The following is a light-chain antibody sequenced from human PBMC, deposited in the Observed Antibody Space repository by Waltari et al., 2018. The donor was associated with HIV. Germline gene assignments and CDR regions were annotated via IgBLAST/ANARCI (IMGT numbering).Light chain of an antibody. CDR1: SSDVVGSNF. CDR2: EVT. V-gene: IGLV2-8*01. CDR3: SSYAGGNNLV. Sequence: QSALTQPPSASGSPGQSVTISCTGTSSDVVGSNFVSWYQQHPAKAPQIMIFEVTKRPPGSPARFSASKTGSTASVTVSGRQADDEADYYCSSYAGGNNLVFGGGTKLTVL. J-gene: IGLJ3*02.